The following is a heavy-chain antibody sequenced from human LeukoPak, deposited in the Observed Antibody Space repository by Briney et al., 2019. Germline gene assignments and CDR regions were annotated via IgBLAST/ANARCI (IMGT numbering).Heavy chain of an antibody. CDR2: ISSSSSYI. V-gene: IGHV3-21*01. D-gene: IGHD3-16*02. J-gene: IGHJ4*02. Sequence: KTGGSLRLSCAASGFTFSSYSMNWVRQAPGKGLEWVSSISSSSSYIYYADSVKGRFTISRDNAKNSLYLQMNSLRAEDTAVYYCARVMGFEGYIDAGSDYWGQGTLVTVSS. CDR1: GFTFSSYS. CDR3: ARVMGFEGYIDAGSDY.